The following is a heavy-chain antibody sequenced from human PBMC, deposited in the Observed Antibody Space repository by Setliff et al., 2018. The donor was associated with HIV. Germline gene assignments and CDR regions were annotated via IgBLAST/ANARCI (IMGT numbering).Heavy chain of an antibody. Sequence: ASVKVSCKASGYSLTSFDINWVRQATGQGLERMGWMNANSGKTGYAQKFQGRVTMTRNTSISTAYMELNRLRSDDTGVYFCARVTVELYHDDARGFDPWGQGTLVTVSS. CDR2: MNANSGKT. J-gene: IGHJ5*02. CDR1: GYSLTSFD. D-gene: IGHD3-22*01. V-gene: IGHV1-8*01. CDR3: ARVTVELYHDDARGFDP.